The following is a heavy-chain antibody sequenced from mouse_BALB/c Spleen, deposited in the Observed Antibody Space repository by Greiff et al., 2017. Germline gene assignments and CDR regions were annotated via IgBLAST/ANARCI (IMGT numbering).Heavy chain of an antibody. Sequence: EVKLVESGGGLVQPGGSLKLSCAASGFTFSSYGMSWVRQTPDKRLELVATINSNGGSTYYPDSVKGRFTISRDNAKNTLYLQMSSLKSEDTAMYYCARSVRPMDYWGQGTSVTVSS. V-gene: IGHV5-6-3*01. D-gene: IGHD2-14*01. CDR2: INSNGGST. CDR3: ARSVRPMDY. J-gene: IGHJ4*01. CDR1: GFTFSSYG.